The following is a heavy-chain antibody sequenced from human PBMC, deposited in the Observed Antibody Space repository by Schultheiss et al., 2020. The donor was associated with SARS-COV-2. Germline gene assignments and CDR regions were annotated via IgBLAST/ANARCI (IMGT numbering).Heavy chain of an antibody. V-gene: IGHV3-33*01. CDR1: GFTFSSYG. D-gene: IGHD2-15*01. CDR2: IWYDGSNK. Sequence: GGSLRLSCAASGFTFSSYGMHWVRQAPGKGLEWVAVIWYDGSNKYYADSVKGRFTISRDNSKNTLYLQMNSLRDEDTAVYYCASVTLGYCSGGSCYVDAFDIWGQGTMVTVSS. J-gene: IGHJ3*02. CDR3: ASVTLGYCSGGSCYVDAFDI.